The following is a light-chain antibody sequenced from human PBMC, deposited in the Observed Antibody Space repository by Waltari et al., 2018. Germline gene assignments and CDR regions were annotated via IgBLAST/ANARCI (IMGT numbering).Light chain of an antibody. CDR1: QSVGRT. CDR2: DAS. J-gene: IGKJ1*01. V-gene: IGKV3-20*01. Sequence: EIVLTKSQASPSLSPGDRATLSCRASQSVGRTLAWYQTRPGQAPRLLIYDASTRATVIPDRFSGSGSGTDFSLTISRLEPEDFAVYYCQKYGTRPATFGQGTKVEVK. CDR3: QKYGTRPAT.